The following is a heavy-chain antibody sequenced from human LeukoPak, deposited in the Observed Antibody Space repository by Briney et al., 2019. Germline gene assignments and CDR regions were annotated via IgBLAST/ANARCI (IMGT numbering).Heavy chain of an antibody. CDR3: ARVGALSSSWLLY. Sequence: GGSLRLSCVASGFTFSSYSMNWVRQAPGKGLEWVATMKEYGSDIFYVDSVKGRFTISRDNAKNSLYLQMNSLRAEDTAVYFCARVGALSSSWLLYWGQGTLVTVSS. CDR2: MKEYGSDI. D-gene: IGHD6-13*01. V-gene: IGHV3-7*01. J-gene: IGHJ4*02. CDR1: GFTFSSYS.